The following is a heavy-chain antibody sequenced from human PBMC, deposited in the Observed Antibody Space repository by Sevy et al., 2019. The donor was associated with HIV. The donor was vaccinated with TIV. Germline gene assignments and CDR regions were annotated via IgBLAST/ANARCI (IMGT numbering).Heavy chain of an antibody. CDR2: IYYSGST. J-gene: IGHJ3*02. V-gene: IGHV4-31*03. Sequence: SETLSLTCTVSGGSISSGGYYWSWIRLHPGKGLEWIGYIYYSGSTYYNPSLKSRVTISVDTSKNQFSLKLSSVTAADTAVYYCARNQVWLDMIVVYRSNQSHAFDIWGQGTMVTVSS. D-gene: IGHD3-22*01. CDR1: GGSISSGGYY. CDR3: ARNQVWLDMIVVYRSNQSHAFDI.